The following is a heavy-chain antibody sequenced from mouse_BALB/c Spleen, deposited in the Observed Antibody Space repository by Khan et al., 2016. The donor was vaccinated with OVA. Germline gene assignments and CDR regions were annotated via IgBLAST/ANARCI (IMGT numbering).Heavy chain of an antibody. CDR3: ARRGLDGIFAY. V-gene: IGHV1-7*01. Sequence: VQLQESGAELAKPGASVKMSCKASGYTFTTYWMHWVKQRPGQGLVWIGYIDPSTGYTEYNQKFKNKATLTTDKSSSTAYMQLNSLTSEDSAVYYCARRGLDGIFAYWGQGTLVTVSA. J-gene: IGHJ3*01. CDR2: IDPSTGYT. D-gene: IGHD2-1*01. CDR1: GYTFTTYW.